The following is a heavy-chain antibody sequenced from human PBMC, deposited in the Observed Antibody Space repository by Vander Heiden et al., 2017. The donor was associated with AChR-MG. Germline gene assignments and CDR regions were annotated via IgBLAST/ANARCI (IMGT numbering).Heavy chain of an antibody. Sequence: QVQLQQWGAGLLKPSETLSLTCAVYGGSFSGYYWSWIRQPPGKGLEWIGEINHSGSTNYNPSLKSRVTISVDTSKNQFSLKLSSVTAAETAVYYCARGPFKIIVVPAATPIAAADPNDAFDIWGQGTMVTVSS. CDR3: ARGPFKIIVVPAATPIAAADPNDAFDI. J-gene: IGHJ3*02. CDR2: INHSGST. V-gene: IGHV4-34*01. D-gene: IGHD2-2*01. CDR1: GGSFSGYY.